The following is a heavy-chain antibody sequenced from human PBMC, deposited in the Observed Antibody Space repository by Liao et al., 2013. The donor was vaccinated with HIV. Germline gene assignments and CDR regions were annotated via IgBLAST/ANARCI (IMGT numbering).Heavy chain of an antibody. J-gene: IGHJ4*02. D-gene: IGHD1-26*01. V-gene: IGHV4-59*13. CDR3: ARDRGGGSSDF. CDR1: GGSIRNYY. Sequence: QVQLQEAGPGLVKPSETLSLTCTVPGGSIRNYYWSWIRQSPGKGLEWIGYIYHSGKSNVNPSLKSRVAMSVDTSKDQLSLRLTSVTAADAAVYYCARDRGGGSSDFWGQGTLVTVSS. CDR2: IYHSGKS.